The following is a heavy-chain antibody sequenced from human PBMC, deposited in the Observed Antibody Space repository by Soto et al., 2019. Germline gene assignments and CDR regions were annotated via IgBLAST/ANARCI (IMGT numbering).Heavy chain of an antibody. V-gene: IGHV3-13*04. CDR3: XXXXXXXDP. CDR1: GFTFSRYD. J-gene: IGHJ5*02. CDR2: IGTSGDT. Sequence: EVQVVESGGGLVQPGGSLRLSCAASGFTFSRYDMHWVRQATGRGLEWVSGIGTSGDTYYAGSVKGRFTISRENAKNSVYLQMNSLRXXXXXXXXXXXXXXXXDPWGQGTLVAVSS.